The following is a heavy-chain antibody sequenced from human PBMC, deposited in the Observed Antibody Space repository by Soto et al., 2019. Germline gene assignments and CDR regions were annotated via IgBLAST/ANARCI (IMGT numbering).Heavy chain of an antibody. CDR1: GFTFTSYS. CDR2: ISSSTVYI. D-gene: IGHD2-21*02. Sequence: EVQLVQSGGGLVRPGGSLRLSCAASGFTFTSYSMNWVRQAPGKGLEWVSSISSSTVYIYYADSVKGRFTISRDNAKNSLHLQMNSLRAEDTAVYYCARAFGGNSGFDPWGQGTLVTVSS. J-gene: IGHJ5*02. CDR3: ARAFGGNSGFDP. V-gene: IGHV3-21*01.